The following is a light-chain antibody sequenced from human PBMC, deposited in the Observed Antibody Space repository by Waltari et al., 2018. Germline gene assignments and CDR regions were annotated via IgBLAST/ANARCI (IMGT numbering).Light chain of an antibody. CDR2: TDS. CDR1: TIGTNC. Sequence: SYVLTQPPSVSVAPGETARITCGAHTIGTNCAHWYQQKSGQAPILVIYTDSDRPSGIPERFSGSNSGNTATLTISRVEAGDEAAYYCQVWDTTTDHRWVFGGGTKLTVL. J-gene: IGLJ3*02. CDR3: QVWDTTTDHRWV. V-gene: IGLV3-21*04.